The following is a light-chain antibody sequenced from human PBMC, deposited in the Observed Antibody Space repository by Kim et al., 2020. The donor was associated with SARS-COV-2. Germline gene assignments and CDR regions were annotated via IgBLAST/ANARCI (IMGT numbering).Light chain of an antibody. CDR3: SSYTSSSTSLYV. CDR1: SSDVGGYNY. Sequence: LTQPASVSGSPGQSITISCTGTSSDVGGYNYVSWYQQHPGKAPKLMIYDVSKRPSGVSNRFSGSKSGNTASLTISGLQAEDEADYYCSSYTSSSTSLYVFGTGTKVTVL. J-gene: IGLJ1*01. CDR2: DVS. V-gene: IGLV2-14*01.